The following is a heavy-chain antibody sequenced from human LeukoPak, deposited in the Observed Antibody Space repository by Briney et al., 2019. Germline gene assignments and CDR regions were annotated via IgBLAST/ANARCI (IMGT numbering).Heavy chain of an antibody. V-gene: IGHV1-18*01. D-gene: IGHD6-19*01. CDR2: ISAYNGNT. CDR1: GGTFSSYA. Sequence: ASVKVSCKASGGTFSSYAISWVRQAPGQGLEWMGGISAYNGNTNYAQKLQGRVTMTTDTSTSTAYMELRSLRSDDTAVYYCARDEAVAGTHAFDIWGQGTMVTVSS. CDR3: ARDEAVAGTHAFDI. J-gene: IGHJ3*02.